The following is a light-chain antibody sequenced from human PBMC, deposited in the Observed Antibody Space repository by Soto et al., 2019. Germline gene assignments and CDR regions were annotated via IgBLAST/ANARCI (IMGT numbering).Light chain of an antibody. CDR2: GAS. Sequence: EVVMTQSPATLSASPGERVILSCRASQNIGSNLAWYQQRPGQAPRLLMYGASTRATETPARFSGSGSATDFTLTISSLQSEDFAVYYCQQYNNWWTFGQGTKVDIK. V-gene: IGKV3-15*01. CDR1: QNIGSN. J-gene: IGKJ1*01. CDR3: QQYNNWWT.